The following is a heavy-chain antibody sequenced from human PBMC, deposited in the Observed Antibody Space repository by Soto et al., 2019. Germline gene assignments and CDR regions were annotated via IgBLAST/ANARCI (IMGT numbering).Heavy chain of an antibody. CDR2: IYPGDSDT. V-gene: IGHV5-51*01. CDR3: ARDEGMYSSSSHPYSYYGMDV. CDR1: GYSFTSYW. J-gene: IGHJ6*02. Sequence: GESLKISCKGSGYSFTSYWIGWVRQMPGKGLEWMGIIYPGDSDTRYSPFFQGQVTISADKTISTAYLQWSSLKASDTAMYYCARDEGMYSSSSHPYSYYGMDVWGQGTTVTVSS. D-gene: IGHD6-6*01.